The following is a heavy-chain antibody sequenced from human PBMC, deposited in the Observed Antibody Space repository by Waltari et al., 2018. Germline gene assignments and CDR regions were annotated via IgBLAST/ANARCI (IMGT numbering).Heavy chain of an antibody. CDR2: ITRGGNTT. D-gene: IGHD2-15*01. J-gene: IGHJ5*02. CDR1: GGNFSGFG. V-gene: IGHV3-48*03. CDR3: VRGGFCSGGRCFSSSVWFDP. Sequence: EVQLVESGGGWVQPVGDSRNSCVASGGNFSGFGLNGVGRAPGKGLEWFSDITRGGNTTHYADSVTGRFTISRDNANNSLFLELTGLRVDDTAVYYCVRGGFCSGGRCFSSSVWFDPWGQGNLVTVSS.